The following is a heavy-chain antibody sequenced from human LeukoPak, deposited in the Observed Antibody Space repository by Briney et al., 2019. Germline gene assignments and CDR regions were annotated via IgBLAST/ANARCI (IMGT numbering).Heavy chain of an antibody. CDR3: ASSTGYYDSSGYFYFDI. Sequence: ASVKVSCKASGYTFTSYGISWVRQAPGQGLEWMGWISAYNGNTNYAQKLQGRVTMTTDTSTSTAYMELRSLRSDDTAVYYCASSTGYYDSSGYFYFDIWDQGTMVTVSS. D-gene: IGHD3-22*01. J-gene: IGHJ3*02. V-gene: IGHV1-18*01. CDR1: GYTFTSYG. CDR2: ISAYNGNT.